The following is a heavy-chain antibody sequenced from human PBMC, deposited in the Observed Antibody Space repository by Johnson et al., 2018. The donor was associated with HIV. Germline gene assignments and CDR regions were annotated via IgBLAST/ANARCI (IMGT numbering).Heavy chain of an antibody. CDR2: TRNKANSYTT. CDR1: GFTFSAPS. Sequence: VQLVESGGALFQPGGSLSPSCPASGFTFSAPSMDWVRQAPGKGLEWVGRTRNKANSYTTEYAASVKGRFTISRADSKNSLYLQMNSLKTEDTAVYYCARGGYYDILTGYYALAAFDIWGQGTMVTVSS. D-gene: IGHD3-9*01. CDR3: ARGGYYDILTGYYALAAFDI. J-gene: IGHJ3*02. V-gene: IGHV3-72*01.